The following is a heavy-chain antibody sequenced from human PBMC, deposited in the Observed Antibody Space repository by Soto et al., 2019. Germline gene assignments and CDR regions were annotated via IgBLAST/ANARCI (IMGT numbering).Heavy chain of an antibody. D-gene: IGHD2-8*01. V-gene: IGHV4-59*01. Sequence: PSETLSLTCTVSGGSISSYYWSWIRQPPGKGLEWIGYIYYSGSTNYNPSLKSRVTISVDTSKNQFSLKLSSVTAADTAVYYCARVGAAAPNGMGVNYAFDIWGQGTMVTVSS. CDR3: ARVGAAAPNGMGVNYAFDI. J-gene: IGHJ3*02. CDR2: IYYSGST. CDR1: GGSISSYY.